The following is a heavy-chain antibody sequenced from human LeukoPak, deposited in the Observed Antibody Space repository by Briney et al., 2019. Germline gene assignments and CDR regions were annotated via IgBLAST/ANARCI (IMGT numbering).Heavy chain of an antibody. CDR2: ISGSGGST. D-gene: IGHD2-15*01. Sequence: GGTLRLSCAASGFTFSSYGMSWVRQAPGKGLEWVSAISGSGGSTYYADSVKGRFTISRDNSKNTLYLQMNSLRAEDTAVYYCAKDFGCSGGSCYLSDYWGQGTLVTVSS. J-gene: IGHJ4*02. CDR3: AKDFGCSGGSCYLSDY. V-gene: IGHV3-23*01. CDR1: GFTFSSYG.